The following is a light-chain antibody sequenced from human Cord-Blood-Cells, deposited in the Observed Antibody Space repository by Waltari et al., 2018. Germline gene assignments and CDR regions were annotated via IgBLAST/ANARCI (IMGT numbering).Light chain of an antibody. Sequence: PATLSVSPGERATLSCRASQSVSTNLAWYQQKPGQAPRLLIYGASTRATGIPARFSGSGSGTEFTLTISSLQSEDFAVYYCQQYNNWPPWTYGQGTKVEIK. J-gene: IGKJ1*01. CDR2: GAS. CDR1: QSVSTN. V-gene: IGKV3-15*01. CDR3: QQYNNWPPWT.